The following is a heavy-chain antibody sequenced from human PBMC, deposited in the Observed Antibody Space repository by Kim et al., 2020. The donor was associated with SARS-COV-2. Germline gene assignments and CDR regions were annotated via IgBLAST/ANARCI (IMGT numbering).Heavy chain of an antibody. V-gene: IGHV4-59*01. D-gene: IGHD5-18*01. CDR1: GGSISSYY. CDR3: ARDQPMRYSYGSYYYGIDV. J-gene: IGHJ6*02. Sequence: SETLSLTCTVSGGSISSYYWSWIRQPPGKGLEWIGYIYYSGSTNYNPSLKSRVTIPVDTSKNQFSLKLSSVTAADTAVYYCARDQPMRYSYGSYYYGIDVCGQGTTVTVSS. CDR2: IYYSGST.